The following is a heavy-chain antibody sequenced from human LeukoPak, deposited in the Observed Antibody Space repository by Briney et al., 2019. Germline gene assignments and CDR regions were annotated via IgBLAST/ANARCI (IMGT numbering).Heavy chain of an antibody. Sequence: PGGSLRLSCAASGFTFSSYWMSWVRQAPGKGLEWVANIKQDGSEKYYVDSVKGRFTISRDNSKNTLYLQMNSLRAEDTAVYYCAKRRQQWLATPYYFDYWGQGTLVTVSS. V-gene: IGHV3-7*03. CDR1: GFTFSSYW. D-gene: IGHD6-19*01. CDR2: IKQDGSEK. CDR3: AKRRQQWLATPYYFDY. J-gene: IGHJ4*02.